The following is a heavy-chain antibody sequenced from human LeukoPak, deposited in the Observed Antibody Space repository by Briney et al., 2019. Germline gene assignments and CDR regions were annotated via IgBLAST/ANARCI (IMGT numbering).Heavy chain of an antibody. CDR3: ARLLYDILTGYHDAFDI. V-gene: IGHV3-64D*06. J-gene: IGHJ3*02. CDR2: ISSNGGST. D-gene: IGHD3-9*01. CDR1: GFTFSSYA. Sequence: GGSLRLSCSASGFTFSSYAMHWVRQAPGKGLEYVSAISSNGGSTYYADSVKGRFTISRDNSKNTLYLRMSSLRAEDTAVYYCARLLYDILTGYHDAFDIWGQGTMVTVSS.